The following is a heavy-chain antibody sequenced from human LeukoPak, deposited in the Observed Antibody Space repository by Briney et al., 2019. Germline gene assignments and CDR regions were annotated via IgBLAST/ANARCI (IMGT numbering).Heavy chain of an antibody. CDR1: GGSISSGSYY. V-gene: IGHV4-61*02. Sequence: SQTLSLTCTVSGGSISSGSYYWSWIRQPAGKGLEWIGRIYTSGSTNYNSSLKSRVTISVDTSKNQFSLKLSSVTAADTAVYYCARGGYYGFFDYWGQGTLVTVSS. CDR2: IYTSGST. D-gene: IGHD1-26*01. CDR3: ARGGYYGFFDY. J-gene: IGHJ4*02.